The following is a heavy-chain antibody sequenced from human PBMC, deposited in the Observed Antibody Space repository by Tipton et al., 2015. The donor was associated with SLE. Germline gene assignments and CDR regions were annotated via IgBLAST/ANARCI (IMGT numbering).Heavy chain of an antibody. Sequence: LRLSCTFSGGSISRGSFYWSWVRQPAGKGLEWIGHIYTSGSTNYNPSLKSRVTISVDTSKNQFSLKLSSVTAADTAVYYCASKDGYNSPVAFDIWGQGTMVTVSS. D-gene: IGHD5-24*01. V-gene: IGHV4-61*09. CDR2: IYTSGST. J-gene: IGHJ3*02. CDR1: GGSISRGSFY. CDR3: ASKDGYNSPVAFDI.